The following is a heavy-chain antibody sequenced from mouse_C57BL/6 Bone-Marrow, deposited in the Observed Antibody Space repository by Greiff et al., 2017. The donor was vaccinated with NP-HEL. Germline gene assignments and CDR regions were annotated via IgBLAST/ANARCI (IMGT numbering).Heavy chain of an antibody. CDR3: ARLLRSDWYFDV. D-gene: IGHD1-1*01. Sequence: EVHLVEPGPGLVKPSQTLSLTCSVTGYSITSDYWNWIRKFPGNKLEYMGYISYSGSTYYNPSLNSRISITRDTSKNQYYLQLNSVTTEDTATYYCARLLRSDWYFDVWGTGTTVTVSS. J-gene: IGHJ1*03. CDR1: GYSITSDY. V-gene: IGHV3-8*01. CDR2: ISYSGST.